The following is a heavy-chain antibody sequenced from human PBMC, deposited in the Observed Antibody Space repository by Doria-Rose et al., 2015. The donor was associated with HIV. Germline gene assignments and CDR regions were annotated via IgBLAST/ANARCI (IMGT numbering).Heavy chain of an antibody. V-gene: IGHV2-26*01. Sequence: ESGPVLVKPTETLTLTCTVSGVSLSSPGMGVSWIRQPPGKALEWLAIIFSDDERSYKTSLKSRLTISRATSKSQVVLTMTDMDPVDTATYYCARIKSSRWYHKYYFDFWGQGTLVIVSA. J-gene: IGHJ4*02. CDR1: GVSLSSPGMG. CDR2: IFSDDER. CDR3: ARIKSSRWYHKYYFDF. D-gene: IGHD6-13*01.